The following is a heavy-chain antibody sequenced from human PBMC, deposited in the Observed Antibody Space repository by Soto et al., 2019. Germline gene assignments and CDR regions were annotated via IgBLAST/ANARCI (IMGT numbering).Heavy chain of an antibody. V-gene: IGHV3-23*01. J-gene: IGHJ6*02. CDR2: ISGSGGST. CDR1: GFTFSSYA. CDR3: AATRSHCSGGSCCPYYYYYGMDV. Sequence: GGSLRLSCAASGFTFSSYAMSWVRQAPGKGLEWVSAISGSGGSTYYADSVKGRFTISRDNSKNTLYLQMNSLRAEDTAVYYCAATRSHCSGGSCCPYYYYYGMDVWGQGTTVTVSS. D-gene: IGHD2-15*01.